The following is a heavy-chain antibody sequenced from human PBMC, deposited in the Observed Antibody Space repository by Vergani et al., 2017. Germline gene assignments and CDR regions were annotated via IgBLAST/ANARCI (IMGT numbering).Heavy chain of an antibody. Sequence: EVQLVESGGGLVQPGGSLRLSCAASGFTFSSYWMSWVRQAPGKGLEWVANIKQGGSGKYYVDSVKGRFTISRDNAKNSLYLQMNSLRAEDTAVYYWARVGYSYGLDAFDIWGQGTMVTVAS. V-gene: IGHV3-7*03. D-gene: IGHD5-18*01. CDR1: GFTFSSYW. J-gene: IGHJ3*02. CDR2: IKQGGSGK. CDR3: ARVGYSYGLDAFDI.